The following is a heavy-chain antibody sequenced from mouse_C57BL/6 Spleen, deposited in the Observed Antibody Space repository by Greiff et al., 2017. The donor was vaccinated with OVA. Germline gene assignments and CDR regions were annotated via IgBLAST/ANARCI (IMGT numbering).Heavy chain of an antibody. J-gene: IGHJ1*03. CDR3: ARKTVVASSYWYCEV. Sequence: EVHLVESGGGLVKPGGSLKLSCAASGFTFSDYGMHWVRQAPEKGLEWVAYISSGSSTIYYADTVKGRFTISRDNAKNTLFLQMTSLRSEDTAMYYCARKTVVASSYWYCEVWGTGTTVTVSS. V-gene: IGHV5-17*01. D-gene: IGHD1-1*01. CDR1: GFTFSDYG. CDR2: ISSGSSTI.